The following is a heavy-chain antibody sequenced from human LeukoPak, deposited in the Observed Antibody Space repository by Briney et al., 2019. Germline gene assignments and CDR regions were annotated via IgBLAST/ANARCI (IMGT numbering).Heavy chain of an antibody. V-gene: IGHV3-15*01. D-gene: IGHD3-9*01. J-gene: IGHJ3*02. Sequence: PGGSLRLSCAASGFTFSNAWMSWVRQAPGKGLEWVGRIKSTTDGGTTDHAAPVKGRFIISRDDSKNTLYLQMNSLRFEDTAVYYCTTSRIDILTGYFAFDIWGQGTMLTVSS. CDR2: IKSTTDGGTT. CDR3: TTSRIDILTGYFAFDI. CDR1: GFTFSNAW.